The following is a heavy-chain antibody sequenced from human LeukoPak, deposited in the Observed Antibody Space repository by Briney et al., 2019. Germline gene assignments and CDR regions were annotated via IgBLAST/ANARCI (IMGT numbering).Heavy chain of an antibody. CDR2: IWSDGSNK. D-gene: IGHD6-19*01. CDR3: ARRGDAVGGTLPRSFDY. J-gene: IGHJ4*02. V-gene: IGHV3-33*01. CDR1: GFTFSTYG. Sequence: GGSLRLSCAASGFTFSTYGMHWVRQAPGEGLEWRAVIWSDGSNKNYADSVKGRFTISRDNSKNTLYLQMNSLRAEDTAVYYCARRGDAVGGTLPRSFDYWGQGTLVTVSS.